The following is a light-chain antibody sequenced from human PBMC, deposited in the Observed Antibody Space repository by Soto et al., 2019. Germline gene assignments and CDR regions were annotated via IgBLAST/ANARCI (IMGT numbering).Light chain of an antibody. J-gene: IGKJ1*01. CDR2: GAS. CDR3: QQYGRSRT. Sequence: EIVLTQSPGTLSLSPGESATLSCRASQSVSNSYLTWYQQKPGQAPRLVIYGASSRATGIPDRFSGSGSGKDFTLTISRLEPEDFAMYYCQQYGRSRTFGQGTKVEIK. V-gene: IGKV3-20*01. CDR1: QSVSNSY.